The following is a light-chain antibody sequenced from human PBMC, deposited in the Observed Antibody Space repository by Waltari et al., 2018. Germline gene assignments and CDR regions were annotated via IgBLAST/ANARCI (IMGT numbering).Light chain of an antibody. CDR3: QTGGHGTWV. Sequence: QLLLTQSPSAAASLGASVKLTCTLSSGHTSNTIAGQQQQPEKGPRDLRKVNSDGSHSKGAEIPDRFSGSSSWAERYLTLSSVQSEDEADYYCQTGGHGTWVFGGGTKLTVL. V-gene: IGLV4-69*01. J-gene: IGLJ3*02. CDR2: VNSDGSH. CDR1: SGHTSNT.